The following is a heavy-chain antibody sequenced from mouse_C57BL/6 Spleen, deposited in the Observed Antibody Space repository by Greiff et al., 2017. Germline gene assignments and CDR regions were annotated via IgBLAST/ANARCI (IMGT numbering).Heavy chain of an antibody. CDR2: IDPSDSYT. CDR1: GYTFTSYW. CDR3: ARGDYSNLYAMDY. D-gene: IGHD2-5*01. Sequence: QVQLQQPGAELVMPGASVKLSCKASGYTFTSYWMHWVKQRPGQGLEWIGEIDPSDSYTNYKQQFKGKSTLTVDKSSSTAYMQLSSLTSEDSAVYYCARGDYSNLYAMDYWGQGTSVTVYS. J-gene: IGHJ4*01. V-gene: IGHV1-69*01.